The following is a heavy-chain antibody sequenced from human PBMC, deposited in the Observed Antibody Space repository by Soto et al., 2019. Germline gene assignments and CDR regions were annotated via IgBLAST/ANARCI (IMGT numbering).Heavy chain of an antibody. CDR3: AGPEEYNGFQDYYYGMDV. Sequence: SETPSLTCAVYGGSCSGYYWSWIRQPPGKVLEWIGEINHSGSTNYNPSLKSRVTISVDTSKNPFSLKLSSVTAADTAVYYCAGPEEYNGFQDYYYGMDVWGQGTTVT. CDR1: GGSCSGYY. V-gene: IGHV4-34*01. J-gene: IGHJ6*02. CDR2: INHSGST. D-gene: IGHD1-20*01.